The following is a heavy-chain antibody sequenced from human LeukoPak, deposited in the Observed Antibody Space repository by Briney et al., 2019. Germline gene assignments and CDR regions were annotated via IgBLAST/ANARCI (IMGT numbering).Heavy chain of an antibody. J-gene: IGHJ4*02. CDR2: INHSGGT. CDR3: ARGVSAGYST. D-gene: IGHD6-13*01. V-gene: IGHV4-34*01. Sequence: SETLSLTCAVYGGSFSGYYWSWIRQPPGKGLEWIGEINHSGGTNYNPSLKSRVTISVDTSKNQFSLKLSSVTAADTAVYYCARGVSAGYSTWGQGTLVTVSS. CDR1: GGSFSGYY.